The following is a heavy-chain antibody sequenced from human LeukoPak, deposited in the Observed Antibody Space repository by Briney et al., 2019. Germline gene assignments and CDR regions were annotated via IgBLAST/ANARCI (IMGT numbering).Heavy chain of an antibody. CDR3: ARLVVAATPDYFDY. Sequence: SETLSLTCAVYGGSFSGYHWSWIRQPPGKGLEWIGEINHSGSTNYNPSLKSRVTISVDTSKNQFSLKLSSVTAADTAVYYCARLVVAATPDYFDYWSQGTLVTVSS. CDR1: GGSFSGYH. D-gene: IGHD2-15*01. J-gene: IGHJ4*02. CDR2: INHSGST. V-gene: IGHV4-34*01.